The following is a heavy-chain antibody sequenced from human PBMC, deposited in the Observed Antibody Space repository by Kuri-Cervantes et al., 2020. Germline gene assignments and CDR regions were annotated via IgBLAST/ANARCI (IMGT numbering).Heavy chain of an antibody. J-gene: IGHJ5*02. V-gene: IGHV3-53*01. CDR3: AKGGRSYYDSSGYSTGGWFDP. CDR2: IYSGGST. Sequence: LSLTCAASGFTVSSNYMSWVRQAPGKGLEWVSVIYSGGSTYYADSVKGRFTISRDNSKNTLYLQMNSLRAEDTAVYYCAKGGRSYYDSSGYSTGGWFDPWGQGTLVTVSS. CDR1: GFTVSSNY. D-gene: IGHD3-22*01.